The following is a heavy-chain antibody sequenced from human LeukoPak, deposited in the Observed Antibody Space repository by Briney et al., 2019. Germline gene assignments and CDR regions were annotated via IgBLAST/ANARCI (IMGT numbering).Heavy chain of an antibody. CDR2: ISSSGSTI. CDR3: ARDGTYCSGGSCYSGGSWYYYGMDV. V-gene: IGHV3-11*01. D-gene: IGHD2-15*01. Sequence: GGSLRLSCAASGFTFSDYYMSWIRQAPGKGLEWVSYISSSGSTIYYADSVKGRFTISRDNAKNSLYLQMNSLRAEDTAAYYCARDGTYCSGGSCYSGGSWYYYGMDVWGQGTTVAVSS. J-gene: IGHJ6*02. CDR1: GFTFSDYY.